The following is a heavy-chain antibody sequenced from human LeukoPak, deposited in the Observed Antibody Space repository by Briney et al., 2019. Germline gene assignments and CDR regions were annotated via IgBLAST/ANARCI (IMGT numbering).Heavy chain of an antibody. CDR2: ISTDGTTT. Sequence: GGSLRLSCAVSGFTFRSYSMNWVRQVPGKGLVWVSHISTDGTTTNYADSVKGRFTISRDNAKDTLYLQMHSLRVDDTAVYYCARSLGYSSGGWGQGTLVTVSS. CDR1: GFTFRSYS. V-gene: IGHV3-74*01. D-gene: IGHD2-15*01. CDR3: ARSLGYSSGG. J-gene: IGHJ4*02.